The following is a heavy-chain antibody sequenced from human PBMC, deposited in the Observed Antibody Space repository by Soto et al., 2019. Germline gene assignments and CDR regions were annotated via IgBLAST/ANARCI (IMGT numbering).Heavy chain of an antibody. CDR1: GGTFSSYA. D-gene: IGHD1-1*01. CDR3: ARKTYNFGEAAFDP. V-gene: IGHV1-69*01. CDR2: IIPIFDTA. Sequence: QVQLVQSGAEVKKPGSSVKVSCKASGGTFSSYAVTWVRQAPGQGLEWMGEIIPIFDTATYAQKFQGRVTITADEPTRTADMELSSLRSEDTALYSCARKTYNFGEAAFDPWGQGTLVTVSS. J-gene: IGHJ5*02.